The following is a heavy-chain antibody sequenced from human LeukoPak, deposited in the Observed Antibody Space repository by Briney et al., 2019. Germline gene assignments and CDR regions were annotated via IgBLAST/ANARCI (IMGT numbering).Heavy chain of an antibody. CDR3: AKSNKQQPWIDY. V-gene: IGHV3-30*18. D-gene: IGHD6-13*01. CDR1: GFTFSSYG. CDR2: ISYDGSNK. J-gene: IGHJ4*02. Sequence: GALRLSCAASGFTFSSYGMHWVRQAPGKGLEWVAVISYDGSNKYYADSVKGRFTISRDNSKNTLYLQMNSLRAEDTAVYYCAKSNKQQPWIDYWGQGTLVTVSP.